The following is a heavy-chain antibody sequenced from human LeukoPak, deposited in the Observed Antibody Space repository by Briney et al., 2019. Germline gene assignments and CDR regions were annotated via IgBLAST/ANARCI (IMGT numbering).Heavy chain of an antibody. J-gene: IGHJ5*02. CDR2: IKSKTDGGTT. D-gene: IGHD1-26*01. CDR3: TTRSPYSGTNKPFDP. V-gene: IGHV3-15*01. Sequence: GGSLRLSCAASGFTFSNAWMSWVRQAPGKGLEWVGRIKSKTDGGTTDYAAPVKGRFTISRDDSKNTLYLQMNSLKTEDTAVYYCTTRSPYSGTNKPFDPWGQGTLVTVSS. CDR1: GFTFSNAW.